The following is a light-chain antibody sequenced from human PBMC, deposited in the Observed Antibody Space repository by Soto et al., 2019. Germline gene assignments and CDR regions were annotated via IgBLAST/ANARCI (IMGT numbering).Light chain of an antibody. CDR3: QQYNNWLRT. J-gene: IGKJ2*01. CDR1: QSVSSN. Sequence: EIVMTQSPATLSVSPGERATLSCRASQSVSSNLAWYQQKPGQAPRLLIYGASTRATGIPARFSGSGSGTEFTLTFSSLQSEDFAVYYCQQYNNWLRTFGQGTKLEIK. CDR2: GAS. V-gene: IGKV3-15*01.